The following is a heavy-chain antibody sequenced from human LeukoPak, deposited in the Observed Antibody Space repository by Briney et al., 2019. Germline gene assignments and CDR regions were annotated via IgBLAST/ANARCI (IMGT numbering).Heavy chain of an antibody. J-gene: IGHJ3*02. D-gene: IGHD3-10*01. CDR2: IIPIFGTA. V-gene: IGHV1-69*05. Sequence: ASVKVSCKASGGTFSSYAISWVRQAPGQGLEWMGRIIPIFGTANYAQKFQGRVTITTDESTSTAYMELSSLRSEDTAVYYCARDFPSRPFGESPDAFDIWGQGTMVTVSS. CDR1: GGTFSSYA. CDR3: ARDFPSRPFGESPDAFDI.